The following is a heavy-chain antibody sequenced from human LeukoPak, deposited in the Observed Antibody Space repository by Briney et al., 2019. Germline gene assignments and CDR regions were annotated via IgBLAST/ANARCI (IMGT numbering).Heavy chain of an antibody. J-gene: IGHJ6*03. CDR3: ARGPHSSSWYPYYYYYMDV. CDR2: MNPNSGNT. CDR1: GYTFTSHD. Sequence: ASVKVSCKASGYTFTSHDINWVRQATGQGLEWMGWMNPNSGNTGYAQKFQGRVTMTRNTSISTAYMELSSLRSEDTAVYYCARGPHSSSWYPYYYYYMDVWGKGTTVTVSS. V-gene: IGHV1-8*01. D-gene: IGHD6-13*01.